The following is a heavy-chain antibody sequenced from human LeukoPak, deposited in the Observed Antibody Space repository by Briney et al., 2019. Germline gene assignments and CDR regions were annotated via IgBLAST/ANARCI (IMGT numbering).Heavy chain of an antibody. D-gene: IGHD4-17*01. Sequence: QPGGSLRLSCAASGFTFSSYAMSWVRQAPGKGLEWVGFIRSKAYGGTTEYAASVKGRFTISRDDSKSIAYLQMNSLKTEDTAVYYCTRRLTTEDYWGQGTLVTVSS. CDR1: GFTFSSYA. CDR2: IRSKAYGGTT. CDR3: TRRLTTEDY. V-gene: IGHV3-49*04. J-gene: IGHJ4*02.